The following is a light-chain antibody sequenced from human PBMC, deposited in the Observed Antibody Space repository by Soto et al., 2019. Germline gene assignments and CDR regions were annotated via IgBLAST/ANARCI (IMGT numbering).Light chain of an antibody. CDR1: QSISNH. Sequence: DIQMTQSPSSLSASVEDRVIITCRASQSISNHLNWYQQKPVKAPKLLIFAASSLQSGVPSRFSGSRSGPDFTLTISSLQPEDFATYDCQQSYSSPPTFGQGTKVEIK. CDR3: QQSYSSPPT. CDR2: AAS. J-gene: IGKJ1*01. V-gene: IGKV1-39*01.